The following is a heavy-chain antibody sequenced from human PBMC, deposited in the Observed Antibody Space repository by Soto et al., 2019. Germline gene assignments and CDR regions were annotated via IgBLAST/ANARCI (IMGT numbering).Heavy chain of an antibody. J-gene: IGHJ4*02. CDR2: ISYHGDNK. Sequence: QVQLVESGGAVVQPGRSLRLSCAASGFTFSGDAMHWVRQAPGKGLEWVAVISYHGDNKYYADSVKGRFTISRDNSKDTLYRQMSSLGAEDTAVYYCARSRFYYHTHDYLDYWCQGTLVTVSS. D-gene: IGHD3-22*01. V-gene: IGHV3-30-3*01. CDR3: ARSRFYYHTHDYLDY. CDR1: GFTFSGDA.